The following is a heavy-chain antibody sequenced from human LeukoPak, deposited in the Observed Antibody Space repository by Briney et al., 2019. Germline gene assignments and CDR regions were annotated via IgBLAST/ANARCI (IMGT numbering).Heavy chain of an antibody. D-gene: IGHD1-1*01. CDR1: GGTFSSYA. V-gene: IGHV1-69*06. CDR2: IIPIFGTA. CDR3: ARDSVGTTGSNWFDP. J-gene: IGHJ5*02. Sequence: SVQVSCKASGGTFSSYAISWVRQAPGQGLEWMGGIIPIFGTANYAQKFQGRVTITADKSTSTAYMELSSLRSEDTAVYYCARDSVGTTGSNWFDPWGQGTLVTVSS.